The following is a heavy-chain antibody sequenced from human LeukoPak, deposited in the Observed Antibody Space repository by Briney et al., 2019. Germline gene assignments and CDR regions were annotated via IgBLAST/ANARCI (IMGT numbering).Heavy chain of an antibody. CDR1: GGSISSYY. Sequence: DPSETLSLTCTVSGGSISSYYWSWIRQPPGKGLEWIGYIYYSGSTNYNPSLKSRVTISVDTSKNQFSLKLSSVTAADTAVYYCARLVLSGSYYYGGYFDYWGQGTLVTVSS. D-gene: IGHD1-26*01. CDR3: ARLVLSGSYYYGGYFDY. V-gene: IGHV4-59*01. CDR2: IYYSGST. J-gene: IGHJ4*02.